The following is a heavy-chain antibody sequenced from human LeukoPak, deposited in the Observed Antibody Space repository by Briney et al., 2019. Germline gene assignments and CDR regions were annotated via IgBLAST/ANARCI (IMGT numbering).Heavy chain of an antibody. J-gene: IGHJ4*02. CDR3: ARDTVVAATTFDY. CDR1: GFTFSSYA. Sequence: QAGGSLRLSCAASGFTFSSYAMNWVRQAPGKGLEWVSYISSSSSTIYYADSVKGRFTISRDNAKNSLYLQMNSLRAEDTAVYYCARDTVVAATTFDYWGQGTLVNVSS. V-gene: IGHV3-48*04. CDR2: ISSSSSTI. D-gene: IGHD2-15*01.